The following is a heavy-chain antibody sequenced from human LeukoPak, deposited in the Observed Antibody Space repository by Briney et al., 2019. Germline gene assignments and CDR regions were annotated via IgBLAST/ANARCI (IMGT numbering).Heavy chain of an antibody. D-gene: IGHD6-13*01. V-gene: IGHV3-48*03. J-gene: IGHJ4*02. CDR3: ARSLSSNWPFDY. Sequence: GGSLRLSCAASGFTFSSYEMNWVRQAPGKGLEWVSYISSSGSHIYYGDSVEGRFTISRDNAKNSLHLQMNSLRAEDTAVYYCARSLSSNWPFDYWGQGTLVTVSS. CDR1: GFTFSSYE. CDR2: ISSSGSHI.